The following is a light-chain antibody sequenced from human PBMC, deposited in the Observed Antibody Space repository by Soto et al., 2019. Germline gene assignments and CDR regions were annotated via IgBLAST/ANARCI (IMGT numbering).Light chain of an antibody. CDR1: SSDVGVYNY. J-gene: IGLJ1*01. CDR3: ISFTNSSPLL. Sequence: QSVLTQPASVSGSPGQSITISCTGTSSDVGVYNYVSWYQQHPGKAPRLMIYGVSNRPSGVSSRFSGSKSGNTASLTISGLQTEDEAVYYCISFTNSSPLLFGTGTKLTV. V-gene: IGLV2-14*01. CDR2: GVS.